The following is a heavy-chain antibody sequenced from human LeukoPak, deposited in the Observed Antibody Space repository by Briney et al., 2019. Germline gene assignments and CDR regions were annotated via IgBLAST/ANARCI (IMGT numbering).Heavy chain of an antibody. CDR2: ISSSGDTI. V-gene: IGHV3-11*01. CDR3: ARDAYGSGFGDYFDY. Sequence: LSLTCTVSGGSISSSSYYWGWIRQPPGKGLEWVAYISSSGDTIYYAGSVKGRFTISRDNAKNSLYLQMNSLRVEDTAVYYCARDAYGSGFGDYFDYWGQGTLVTVSS. CDR1: GGSISSSSYY. D-gene: IGHD3-10*01. J-gene: IGHJ4*02.